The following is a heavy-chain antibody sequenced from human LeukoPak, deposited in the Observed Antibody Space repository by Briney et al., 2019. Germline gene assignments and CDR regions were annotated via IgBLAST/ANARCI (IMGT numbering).Heavy chain of an antibody. V-gene: IGHV1-46*01. CDR1: GYTFTSYN. Sequence: ASVKVSCKASGYTFTSYNMHWVRQAPGQGLEWMGIIIPSGGSTAYAQKFQGRVTMTRDTSTSTVYMELNSLRPEDTAVYYCARHSLPGTTPFDYWGQGTLVTVSS. CDR3: ARHSLPGTTPFDY. J-gene: IGHJ4*02. CDR2: IIPSGGST. D-gene: IGHD1-1*01.